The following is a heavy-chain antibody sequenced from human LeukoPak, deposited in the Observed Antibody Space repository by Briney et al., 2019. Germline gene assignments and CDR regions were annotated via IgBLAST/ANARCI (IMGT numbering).Heavy chain of an antibody. CDR2: IHYNGDT. CDR1: GGSIANKW. D-gene: IGHD3-22*01. CDR3: ASYYHTRGWTFDI. J-gene: IGHJ3*02. V-gene: IGHV4-4*02. Sequence: SETLSLTCVVSGGSIANKWCSWLRQPPGKGLEWIGEIHYNGDTNYISPLKSRVIMSVDRSKNQFSLNLISVTAAGTAVYYCASYYHTRGWTFDIWGQGTMVTVSS.